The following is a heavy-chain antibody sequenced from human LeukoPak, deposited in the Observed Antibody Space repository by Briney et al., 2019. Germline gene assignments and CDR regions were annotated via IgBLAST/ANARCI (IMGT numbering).Heavy chain of an antibody. V-gene: IGHV1-2*02. CDR1: GYTFDNFY. D-gene: IGHD1-14*01. CDR2: INCNDGST. CDR3: ARDEGSTYNQLDS. Sequence: ASVKVSCKASGYTFDNFYIHWVRQAPGQGPESMGWINCNDGSTNFAQKFQGRVTMTRVTAMSTVYMDLSGLGPDDTAIYYCARDEGSTYNQLDSWGQGTLVTVSS. J-gene: IGHJ5*01.